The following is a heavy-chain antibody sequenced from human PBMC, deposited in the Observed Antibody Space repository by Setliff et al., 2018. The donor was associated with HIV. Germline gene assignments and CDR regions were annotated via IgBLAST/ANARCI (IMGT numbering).Heavy chain of an antibody. V-gene: IGHV4-4*09. J-gene: IGHJ6*02. CDR1: GDSINKYY. CDR3: ARRSIVGSTRGYYYYALDV. D-gene: IGHD1-26*01. Sequence: TLSLTRTVSGDSINKYYWSWIRQPPGKGLEWIGFIYISGSTMYNPSLKSRVTMSLDTSKNQVSLKLTSVTAADTAVYYCARRSIVGSTRGYYYYALDVWGQGTTVTVSS. CDR2: IYISGST.